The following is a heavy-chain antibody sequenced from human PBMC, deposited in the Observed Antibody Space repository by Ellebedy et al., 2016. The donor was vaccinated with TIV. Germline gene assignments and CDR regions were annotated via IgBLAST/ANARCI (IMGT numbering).Heavy chain of an antibody. Sequence: GESLKISXAASGFTFSSYGMHWVRQAPGKGLEWVAVISYDGSNKYYADSVKGRFTISRDNSKNTLYLQMNSLRAEDTAVYYCAKDRADYWGQGTLVTVSS. D-gene: IGHD3-10*01. CDR2: ISYDGSNK. CDR1: GFTFSSYG. J-gene: IGHJ4*02. V-gene: IGHV3-30*18. CDR3: AKDRADY.